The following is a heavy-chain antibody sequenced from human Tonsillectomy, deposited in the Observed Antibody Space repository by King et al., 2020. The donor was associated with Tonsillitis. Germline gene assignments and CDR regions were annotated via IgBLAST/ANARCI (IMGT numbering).Heavy chain of an antibody. Sequence: VQLVESGGGLVQPGGSLRPSCAASGLTFSSYAISWVRQAPGKGLEWGSAIIGSGGSTYYADSVKGRFTITRDNSKNTLYLQMNSLRAEDTAVYYCAKGGCSSTSCYYDCDYWGQGTLVTVSS. CDR1: GLTFSSYA. V-gene: IGHV3-23*04. CDR3: AKGGCSSTSCYYDCDY. CDR2: IIGSGGST. D-gene: IGHD2-2*01. J-gene: IGHJ4*02.